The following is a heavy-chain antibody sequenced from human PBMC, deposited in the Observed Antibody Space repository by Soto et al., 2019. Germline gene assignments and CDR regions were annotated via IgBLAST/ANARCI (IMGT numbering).Heavy chain of an antibody. J-gene: IGHJ4*02. CDR1: GFTFTNHW. CDR2: IKYDGSEK. V-gene: IGHV3-7*01. Sequence: EVQLVESGGALVRPGGSLRLSCAASGFTFTNHWMNWARQAPGKGLEWVANIKYDGSEKYYVDSVKGRFTISRDNAKNSLFLXMXSLRAEDXXXXXXXXXXXXMVRGDSPLDYWGQGTLVTVSS. CDR3: XXXXXXMVRGDSPLDY. D-gene: IGHD3-10*01.